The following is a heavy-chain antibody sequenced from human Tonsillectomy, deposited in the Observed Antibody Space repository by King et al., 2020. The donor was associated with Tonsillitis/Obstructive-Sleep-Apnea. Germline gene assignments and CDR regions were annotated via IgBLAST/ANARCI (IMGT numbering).Heavy chain of an antibody. CDR1: GGSVSSGSYY. V-gene: IGHV4-61*01. CDR2: IYYSGST. J-gene: IGHJ4*02. Sequence: QLQESGPGLVKPSETLSLTCTVSGGSVSSGSYYWSWIRQPPGKGLEWIGYIYYSGSTNYNPSLKSRVTIALDTSKNQFSLKLSSVTAADTAVYYCARVVNGDYDFDYWGQGTLVTVSS. D-gene: IGHD4-17*01. CDR3: ARVVNGDYDFDY.